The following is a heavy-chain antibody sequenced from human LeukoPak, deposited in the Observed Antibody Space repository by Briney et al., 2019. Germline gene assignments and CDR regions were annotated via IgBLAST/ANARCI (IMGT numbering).Heavy chain of an antibody. CDR3: AGQFGDYFDY. CDR1: GGSISSSSYY. J-gene: IGHJ4*02. V-gene: IGHV4-39*07. D-gene: IGHD3-16*01. Sequence: SETLSLTCTVSGGSISSSSYYWGWIRQPPGKGLEWIGSIYYSGSTYYNPSLKSRVTISVDTSKDQFSLKLSSVTAADTAVYYCAGQFGDYFDYWGQGTLVTVSS. CDR2: IYYSGST.